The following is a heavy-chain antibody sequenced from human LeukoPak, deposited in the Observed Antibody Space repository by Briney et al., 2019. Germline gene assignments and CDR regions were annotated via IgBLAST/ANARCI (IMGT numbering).Heavy chain of an antibody. CDR2: IYYSGST. CDR1: GGSISSYY. CDR3: ARRLVGATYNWFDP. V-gene: IGHV4-59*08. J-gene: IGHJ5*02. Sequence: SETLSFTCTVSGGSISSYYWSWIRQPPGKGLEWIGYIYYSGSTNYNPSLKSRVTISVDTSKNQFSLKLSSVTAAATAVYYCARRLVGATYNWFDPWGQGTLVTVSS. D-gene: IGHD1-26*01.